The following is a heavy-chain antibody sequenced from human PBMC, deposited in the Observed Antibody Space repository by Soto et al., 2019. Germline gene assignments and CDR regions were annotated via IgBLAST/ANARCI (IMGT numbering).Heavy chain of an antibody. CDR1: GDSVAGGSYY. D-gene: IGHD5-12*01. CDR2: IPSRGRP. J-gene: IGHJ5*02. CDR3: AGDTYSGYEFGL. Sequence: QVQLRESGPGLVKPSQTLSLTCSVSGDSVAGGSYYWSWVRQPPGQGLEWIGYIPSRGRPFYNPSLTSRGTISADTSKNQLSLQLTSVTAADTAVDYCAGDTYSGYEFGLWGQGTLVTVSS. V-gene: IGHV4-30-4*01.